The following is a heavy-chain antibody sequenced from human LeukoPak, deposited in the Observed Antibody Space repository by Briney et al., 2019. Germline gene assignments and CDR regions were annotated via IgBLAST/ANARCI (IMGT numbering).Heavy chain of an antibody. CDR1: GGTYSSYA. D-gene: IGHD3-22*01. CDR3: ARLQHYYDSSGYYDY. Sequence: SVKLSCKASGGTYSSYAISWVRQAPGQGLEWMGGITPTFGTANYAQKFQGRVTITADESTSTAYMELSSLRSEDTAVYYCARLQHYYDSSGYYDYWGQGTLVTVSS. J-gene: IGHJ4*02. V-gene: IGHV1-69*01. CDR2: ITPTFGTA.